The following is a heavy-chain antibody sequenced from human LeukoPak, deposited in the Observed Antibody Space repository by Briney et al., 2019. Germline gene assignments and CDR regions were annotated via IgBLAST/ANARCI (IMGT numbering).Heavy chain of an antibody. J-gene: IGHJ5*02. CDR1: GVTLSSYA. CDR3: ARHAGRYANWFDP. CDR2: IYYSGST. V-gene: IGHV4-39*01. D-gene: IGHD2-15*01. Sequence: GSLRLSCTASGVTLSSYAMSWIRQPPGKGLEWIGSIYYSGSTYYNPSLKSRVTISVDTSKNQFSLKLSSVTAADTAVYYCARHAGRYANWFDPWGQGTLVIVSS.